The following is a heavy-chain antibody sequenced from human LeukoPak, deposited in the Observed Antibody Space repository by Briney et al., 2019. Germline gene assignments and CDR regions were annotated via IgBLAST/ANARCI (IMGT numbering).Heavy chain of an antibody. CDR2: IHPGGGST. V-gene: IGHV1-46*01. D-gene: IGHD4-11*01. CDR1: GYTFTSYY. CDR3: ARGDYSSSLEGLAF. Sequence: ASVKVSCKASGYTFTSYYIVWVRQAPGQGLECMGIIHPGGGSTTYAPSFQGRVSLTRDMSTRTVYLELSSLTTEDTAVYYCARGDYSSSLEGLAFWGQGTLVTVSS. J-gene: IGHJ4*02.